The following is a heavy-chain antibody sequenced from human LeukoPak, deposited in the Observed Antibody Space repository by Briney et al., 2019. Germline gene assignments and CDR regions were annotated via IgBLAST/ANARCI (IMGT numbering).Heavy chain of an antibody. CDR2: IYYSGST. D-gene: IGHD1-26*01. CDR3: ARDNGGSYSPLWD. V-gene: IGHV4-61*01. CDR1: GGSASSGSYY. J-gene: IGHJ4*02. Sequence: NPSETLSLTCTVSGGSASSGSYYWSWIRQPPGKGLEWIGYIYYSGSTNYNPSLKSRVTISVDTSKNQFSLKLSSVTAADTAVYYCARDNGGSYSPLWDWGQGTLVTVSS.